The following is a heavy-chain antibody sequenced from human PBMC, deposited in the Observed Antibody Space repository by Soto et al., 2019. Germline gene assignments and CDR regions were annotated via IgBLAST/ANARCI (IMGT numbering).Heavy chain of an antibody. Sequence: EVQLVESGGGLVQRGGSLRLSCAASGFIFTSYSMVWVRQAPGKGLEWVSSISSRSDSIYYADSVKGRFTISRDNAQNSLNLQMNSLTSEDTAVYYCAGDRSADRFVQYFQHWGPGTLVTVSS. D-gene: IGHD6-19*01. J-gene: IGHJ1*01. CDR1: GFIFTSYS. V-gene: IGHV3-21*01. CDR2: ISSRSDSI. CDR3: AGDRSADRFVQYFQH.